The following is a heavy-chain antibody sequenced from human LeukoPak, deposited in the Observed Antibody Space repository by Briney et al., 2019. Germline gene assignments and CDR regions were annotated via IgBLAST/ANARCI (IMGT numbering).Heavy chain of an antibody. CDR3: VTSSGSYFLH. D-gene: IGHD1-26*01. Sequence: ASVKVSRKVSGYTLTQLVIHWVRQAPGKGLEWMGGFDPEDGETIYAQKFQGRVTMTEDTSTDTAYMELSSLRSEDTAVYYCVTSSGSYFLHWGQGTLVTVS. J-gene: IGHJ1*01. V-gene: IGHV1-24*01. CDR1: GYTLTQLV. CDR2: FDPEDGET.